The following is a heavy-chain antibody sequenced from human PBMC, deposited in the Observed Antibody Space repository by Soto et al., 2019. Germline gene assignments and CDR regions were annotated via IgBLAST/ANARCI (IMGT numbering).Heavy chain of an antibody. D-gene: IGHD6-19*01. CDR2: IVVGSVNT. V-gene: IGHV1-58*01. CDR1: GFTFTSSA. Sequence: SVKVSCKASGFTFTSSAVQWVRQARGQRIEWIGWIVVGSVNTNYAQKFKERVTITRDMSTSTDYMKQSSLRSEVSAVYYCAADVAVAGIFDYWGQGTLVTVSS. CDR3: AADVAVAGIFDY. J-gene: IGHJ4*02.